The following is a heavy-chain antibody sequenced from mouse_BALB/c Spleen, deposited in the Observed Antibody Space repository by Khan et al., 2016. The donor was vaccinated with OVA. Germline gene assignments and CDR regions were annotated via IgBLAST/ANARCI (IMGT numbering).Heavy chain of an antibody. CDR2: IWAGGST. J-gene: IGHJ4*01. D-gene: IGHD2-3*01. V-gene: IGHV2-9*02. CDR3: ARGDGYYEDAMDY. Sequence: QVQLKQSGPGLVAPLQSLSITCTVSGFSLTSYGLHWVRHPPGKGLEWLGVIWAGGSTNYNSALMSRLSISKDNSKSQVFLKMNSLQTDDTAMYYCARGDGYYEDAMDYWGQGTSVTVSS. CDR1: GFSLTSYG.